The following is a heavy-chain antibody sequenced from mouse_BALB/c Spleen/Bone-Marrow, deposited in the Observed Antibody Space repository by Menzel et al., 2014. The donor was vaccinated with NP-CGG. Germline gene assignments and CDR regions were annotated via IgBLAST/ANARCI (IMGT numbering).Heavy chain of an antibody. V-gene: IGHV1S22*01. CDR2: IYTRTGST. CDR3: ARWLLLDY. D-gene: IGHD2-3*01. Sequence: LQQSGSELVRPAASVKLSCTASGYTFTSYWMHWVMQRPGQGLEWIGNIYTRTGSTNYDEKFKSMSTRTVDTSSRSAYMQLSSLTSEDSAVYYCARWLLLDYWGQGTTLTVSS. CDR1: GYTFTSYW. J-gene: IGHJ2*01.